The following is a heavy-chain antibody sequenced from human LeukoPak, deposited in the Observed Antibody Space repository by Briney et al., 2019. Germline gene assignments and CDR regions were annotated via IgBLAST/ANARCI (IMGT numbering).Heavy chain of an antibody. Sequence: PSETLSLTCAVYGGSFSGYYWSWIRQPPGKGLELIGEINHSGSTNYNPSLKSRVTISVDTSKNQFSLKLSSVTAADTAVYYCARGAGGGYFDYWGQGTLVTVSS. J-gene: IGHJ4*02. V-gene: IGHV4-34*01. D-gene: IGHD3-16*01. CDR1: GGSFSGYY. CDR3: ARGAGGGYFDY. CDR2: INHSGST.